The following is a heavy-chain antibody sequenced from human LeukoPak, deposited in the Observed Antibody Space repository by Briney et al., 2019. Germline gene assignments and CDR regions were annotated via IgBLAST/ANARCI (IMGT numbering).Heavy chain of an antibody. CDR1: GYTFNRHS. CDR3: ARDPSNTGGSYFYMDV. CDR2: ISAWNGDT. J-gene: IGHJ6*03. V-gene: IGHV1-18*01. Sequence: ASVKVSCKASGYTFNRHSIILVRQAPGQGLEWMGWISAWNGDTSYAQKIQGRATMTTDTFTSTAYMELRSLRFDYTAIYYCARDPSNTGGSYFYMDVWGKGTTVTVSS. D-gene: IGHD2-8*01.